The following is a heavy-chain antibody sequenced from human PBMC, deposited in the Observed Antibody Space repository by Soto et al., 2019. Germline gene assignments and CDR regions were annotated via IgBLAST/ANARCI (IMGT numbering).Heavy chain of an antibody. CDR1: GFTFGDYA. CDR2: IRSKAYGGTT. J-gene: IGHJ3*02. Sequence: GGSLRLSCTASGFTFGDYAMSWFRQAPGKGLEWVGFIRSKAYGGTTEYAASVKGRFTISRDDSKSIAYLQMNSLKTEDTAVYYCTRGPSGLPTALDAFDIWGQGTMVTVSS. V-gene: IGHV3-49*03. D-gene: IGHD3-10*01. CDR3: TRGPSGLPTALDAFDI.